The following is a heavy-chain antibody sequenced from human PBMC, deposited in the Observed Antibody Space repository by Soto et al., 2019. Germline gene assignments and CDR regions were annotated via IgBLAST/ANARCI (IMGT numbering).Heavy chain of an antibody. CDR2: ISDNGLYK. D-gene: IGHD6-25*01. V-gene: IGHV3-11*05. CDR1: GFSFSDYY. CDR3: VREGSSGLFDF. Sequence: GGSLRLSCSASGFSFSDYYMDWIRHTPGRGLEWLSYISDNGLYKTYADSMEGRFTISRDNAKNSLYLQLTNLGADDTAVYYCVREGSSGLFDFWGQGALVTVPQ. J-gene: IGHJ4*02.